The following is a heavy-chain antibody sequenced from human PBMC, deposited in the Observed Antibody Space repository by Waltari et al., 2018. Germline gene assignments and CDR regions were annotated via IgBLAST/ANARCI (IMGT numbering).Heavy chain of an antibody. CDR3: ARKYDFWSGYSHDY. J-gene: IGHJ4*02. Sequence: EVQLVESGGGLVKPGGSLRLSCAASGFTFSSYSMNWVRQAPGKGLELVSSISSSSSYIYYADSVKGRFTISRDNAKNSLYLQMNSLRAEDTAVYYCARKYDFWSGYSHDYWGQGTLVTVSS. CDR2: ISSSSSYI. V-gene: IGHV3-21*01. CDR1: GFTFSSYS. D-gene: IGHD3-3*01.